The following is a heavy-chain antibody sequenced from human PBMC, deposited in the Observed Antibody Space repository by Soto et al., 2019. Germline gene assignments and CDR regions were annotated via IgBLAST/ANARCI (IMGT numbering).Heavy chain of an antibody. CDR1: AGSISSTNW. J-gene: IGHJ6*02. CDR3: ARTSYSDSSGYYGMDV. V-gene: IGHV4-4*02. CDR2: IYHSGTT. D-gene: IGHD3-22*01. Sequence: QVQLQESGPGLVKPSGTLSLTCAVSAGSISSTNWWTWVRQSPGKGLEWIGEIYHSGTTNYNPSLTSRVTLSGDKSNNQFYLKLTSVTAADTAVYYCARTSYSDSSGYYGMDVWGQGTTVTVSS.